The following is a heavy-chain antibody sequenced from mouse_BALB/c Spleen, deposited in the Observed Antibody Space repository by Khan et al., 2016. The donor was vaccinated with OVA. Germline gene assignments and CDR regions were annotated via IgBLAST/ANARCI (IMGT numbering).Heavy chain of an antibody. V-gene: IGHV1-4*01. J-gene: IGHJ4*01. CDR3: ARRTTGYTMYY. Sequence: VKLQESGAELARPGASVRMSCKASGYTFTSNTMHWVKQRPGQGLEWIGYINPRSGYTNYNQNFKDKATLTADKSSSTAYMQLSSLTSEDSAVYYCARRTTGYTMYYWGQGTSVTVSS. D-gene: IGHD2-14*01. CDR2: INPRSGYT. CDR1: GYTFTSNT.